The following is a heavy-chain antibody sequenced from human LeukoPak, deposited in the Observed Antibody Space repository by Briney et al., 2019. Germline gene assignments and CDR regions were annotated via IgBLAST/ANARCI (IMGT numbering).Heavy chain of an antibody. J-gene: IGHJ4*02. Sequence: GGSLRLSCAASGFTFSSYDMHWVRQATGKGLEWVSAIGTAGDTYYPGSVKGRFTISRENAKNSLYLQMNSLRAGDTAVYYCARDRDSSSWYTGFDYWGQGTLVTVSS. CDR1: GFTFSSYD. CDR2: IGTAGDT. V-gene: IGHV3-13*01. D-gene: IGHD6-13*01. CDR3: ARDRDSSSWYTGFDY.